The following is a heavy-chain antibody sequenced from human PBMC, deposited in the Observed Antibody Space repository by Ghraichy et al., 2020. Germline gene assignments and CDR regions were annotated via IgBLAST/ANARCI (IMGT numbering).Heavy chain of an antibody. CDR2: VYYSGST. Sequence: TLSLTCTVSGGSISSGGYYWSWIRQHPGKGLECIGYVYYSGSTYYNPSLKSRVTISVDTSKNQFSLKLSSVTAADTAVYYCARDDSETDAFDIWGQGTMVTVSS. J-gene: IGHJ3*02. D-gene: IGHD1-14*01. CDR1: GGSISSGGYY. CDR3: ARDDSETDAFDI. V-gene: IGHV4-31*03.